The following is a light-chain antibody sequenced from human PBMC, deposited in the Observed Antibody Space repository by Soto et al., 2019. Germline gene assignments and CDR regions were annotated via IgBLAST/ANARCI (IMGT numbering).Light chain of an antibody. CDR1: QSVLFSSNNKNY. V-gene: IGKV4-1*01. CDR2: WAS. J-gene: IGKJ5*01. CDR3: KQYYSSPST. Sequence: DIVMTQSPDSLAVSLGERATINCRSSQSVLFSSNNKNYLAWYQQKPGQPPKLLIYWASTRQSGVPDRFSASGSGTDFTITISSLQAEDVAVYYCKQYYSSPSTFGQGTRLEIK.